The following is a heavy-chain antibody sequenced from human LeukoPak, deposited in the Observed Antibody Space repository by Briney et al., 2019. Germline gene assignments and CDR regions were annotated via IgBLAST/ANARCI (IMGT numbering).Heavy chain of an antibody. D-gene: IGHD3-10*01. V-gene: IGHV4-34*01. CDR2: IYYSGRT. J-gene: IGHJ5*02. Sequence: PSETLSLTCAVYGGSFSGYYWRGLRQPPGKGVEWGGNIYYSGRTYYNRSLKRRVNISVDKSKKQFALTRRYVAAADTAVYYCARHKEGIMVRGLITKKERAYKWFDHWGQGTLVTVSS. CDR3: ARHKEGIMVRGLITKKERAYKWFDH. CDR1: GGSFSGYY.